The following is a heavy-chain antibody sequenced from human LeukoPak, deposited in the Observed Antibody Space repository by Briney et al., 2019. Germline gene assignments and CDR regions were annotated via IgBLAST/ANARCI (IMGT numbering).Heavy chain of an antibody. V-gene: IGHV1-69*05. Sequence: SVKVSCKASGGTFSSYAISWVRQAPGQGLEWMGRIIPIFGTANYAQKFQGRVTITTDESTSTAYMELSSLRPEDTAVYYCARGTSGTTSLFYWGQGTLVTVSS. CDR2: IIPIFGTA. CDR3: ARGTSGTTSLFY. J-gene: IGHJ4*02. CDR1: GGTFSSYA. D-gene: IGHD1-7*01.